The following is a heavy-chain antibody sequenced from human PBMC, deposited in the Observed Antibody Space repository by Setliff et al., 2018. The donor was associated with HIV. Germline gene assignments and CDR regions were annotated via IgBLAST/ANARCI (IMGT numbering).Heavy chain of an antibody. CDR1: GGSINDERYY. D-gene: IGHD1-7*01. J-gene: IGHJ6*02. CDR3: ARDQGLELRGDYYYYGMDV. Sequence: SETLSLTCSVSGGSINDERYYWSWIRQPPGKGLEWIGSFYHTGSTHYNPSLKSRTTMSLDTSRNQVSLKLSSVSAADTAVYYCARDQGLELRGDYYYYGMDVWGQGTTVTVSS. V-gene: IGHV4-39*07. CDR2: FYHTGST.